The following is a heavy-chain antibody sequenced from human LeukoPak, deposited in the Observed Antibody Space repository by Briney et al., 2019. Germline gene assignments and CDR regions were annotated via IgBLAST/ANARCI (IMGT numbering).Heavy chain of an antibody. V-gene: IGHV1-2*04. CDR2: INPNSGGT. CDR1: GYTFTGYY. Sequence: GASVKVSCKASGYTFTGYYMHWVRQAPGQGLEWMGWINPNSGGTNYAQKFQGWVTMTRDTSISTAYMELSRLRSEDTAVYYCASLVERFLKWPEARPSVFDIWGQGTMVTVSS. D-gene: IGHD3-3*01. J-gene: IGHJ3*02. CDR3: ASLVERFLKWPEARPSVFDI.